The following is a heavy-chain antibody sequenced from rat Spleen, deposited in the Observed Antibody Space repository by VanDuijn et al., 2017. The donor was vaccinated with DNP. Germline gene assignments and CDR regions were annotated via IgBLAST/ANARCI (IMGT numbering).Heavy chain of an antibody. J-gene: IGHJ2*01. CDR1: GFTFSDYD. D-gene: IGHD5-1*01. V-gene: IGHV5S10*01. CDR3: ATLPGTSYFDY. CDR2: IIYDGSRT. Sequence: EVQLVESGGDLVQPGGSLKLSCAASGFTFSDYDMAWVRQAPKKGLEWVASIIYDGSRTYYRDSVKGRFTISRDNAKSTLYLQMYSLRSEDTATYYCATLPGTSYFDYWGQGVMVTVSS.